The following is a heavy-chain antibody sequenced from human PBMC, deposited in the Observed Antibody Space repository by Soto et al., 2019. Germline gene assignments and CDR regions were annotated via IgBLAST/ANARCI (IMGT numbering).Heavy chain of an antibody. CDR2: IYHSGST. J-gene: IGHJ6*02. CDR3: ARRRGFPYYYGMDV. V-gene: IGHV4-30-2*01. Sequence: QLQLQESGSGLVKPSQTLSLTCAVSGGSISSGGYSWSWIRQTPGKGVEWIGNIYHSGSTYYNPSLKSRVTISVDRSKNQFSLKLSSVTAADTAVYYCARRRGFPYYYGMDVWGQGTTVTVSS. CDR1: GGSISSGGYS. D-gene: IGHD5-12*01.